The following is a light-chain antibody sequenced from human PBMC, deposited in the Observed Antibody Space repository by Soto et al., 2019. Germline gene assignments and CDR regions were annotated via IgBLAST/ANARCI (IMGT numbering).Light chain of an antibody. J-gene: IGKJ1*01. CDR3: HQYHNFPRT. V-gene: IGKV3-20*01. CDR2: ATS. CDR1: QSVSSSY. Sequence: EIVLTQSPDTLSLSPGERATLSCTASQSVSSSYLAWYHQKPGQAPRLLIYATSTRATGIPDRFSGSGSGTEFTLTVSSLQPDDFATYYCHQYHNFPRTFGQGTKVDIK.